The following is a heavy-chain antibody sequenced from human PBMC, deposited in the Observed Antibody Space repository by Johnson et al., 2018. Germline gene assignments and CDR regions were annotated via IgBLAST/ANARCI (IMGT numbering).Heavy chain of an antibody. CDR2: INQNGAEK. CDR1: GFTFRNYW. CDR3: ARDLGSSGYYGYDAFDI. J-gene: IGHJ3*02. V-gene: IGHV3-7*01. Sequence: VQLQESGGGLVQXGGSLRLXCAASGFTFRNYWMSWVRQPPGKRLEWLVSINQNGAEKVCVDSVKGRFTISRDNSTNTLYLQMGSLRAEDMAVYYCARDLGSSGYYGYDAFDIWGQGTMVTVSS. D-gene: IGHD3-22*01.